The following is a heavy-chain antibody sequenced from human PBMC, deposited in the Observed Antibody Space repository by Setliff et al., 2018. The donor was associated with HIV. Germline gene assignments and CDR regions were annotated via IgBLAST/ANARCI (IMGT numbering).Heavy chain of an antibody. V-gene: IGHV3-30-3*01. Sequence: GGSLRLSCAASGFTFSSYAMHWVRQAPGKGLEWVAVISYDGSNKYYADSVKGRFTISRDNSKNTLYLQMNSLRAEDTAVYYCARESGSGWYGWFDPWGQGTLVTVSS. CDR2: ISYDGSNK. J-gene: IGHJ5*02. CDR1: GFTFSSYA. D-gene: IGHD6-19*01. CDR3: ARESGSGWYGWFDP.